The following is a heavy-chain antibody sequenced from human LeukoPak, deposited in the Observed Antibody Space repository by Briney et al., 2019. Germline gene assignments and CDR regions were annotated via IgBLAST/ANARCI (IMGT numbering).Heavy chain of an antibody. CDR3: ARTLRGYRYGPFDY. CDR2: IYYSGST. CDR1: GGSISSYY. V-gene: IGHV4-59*01. Sequence: SETLSLTCTVSGGSISSYYWSWIRQPPGKGLEWIRYIYYSGSTNYNPSLKSRVTISVDTPKNQFSLKLSSVTAADTAVYYCARTLRGYRYGPFDYWGQGTLVTVSS. D-gene: IGHD5-18*01. J-gene: IGHJ4*02.